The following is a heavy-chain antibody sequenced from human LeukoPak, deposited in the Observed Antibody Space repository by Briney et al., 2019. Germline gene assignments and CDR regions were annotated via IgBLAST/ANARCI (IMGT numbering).Heavy chain of an antibody. CDR1: GGSFSGYY. J-gene: IGHJ4*02. Sequence: PSETLSLTCAVYGGSFSGYYWSWIRQPPGKGLEWIGEINHSGSTNYNPSLKSRVTISIDTSKNQFSLNLSSVTAADRAVYYCARRKVEMATISESNFDYWGQGTLVTVSS. V-gene: IGHV4-34*01. CDR3: ARRKVEMATISESNFDY. CDR2: INHSGST. D-gene: IGHD5-12*01.